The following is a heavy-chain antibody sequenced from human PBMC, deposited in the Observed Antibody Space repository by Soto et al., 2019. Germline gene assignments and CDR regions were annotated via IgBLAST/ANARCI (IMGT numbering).Heavy chain of an antibody. CDR2: IYYSGST. CDR3: ARQWDSSGYYPNWFDP. D-gene: IGHD3-22*01. V-gene: IGHV4-39*01. CDR1: GGSISSSSYY. Sequence: SETLSLTCTVSGGSISSSSYYWGWIRQPPGKGLEWIGSIYYSGSTYYNPSLKSRVTISVDTSKNQFSLKLSSVTAADTAVYYCARQWDSSGYYPNWFDPWGQGTLVTVSS. J-gene: IGHJ5*02.